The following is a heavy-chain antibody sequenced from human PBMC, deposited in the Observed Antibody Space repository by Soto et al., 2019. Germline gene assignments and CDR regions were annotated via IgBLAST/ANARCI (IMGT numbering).Heavy chain of an antibody. D-gene: IGHD3-3*01. J-gene: IGHJ3*02. CDR1: GGSISSSSYY. Sequence: PSETLSLTCTVSGGSISSSSYYWGWIRQPPGKGLECVGSIYYSGSTYYNPSLKSRVTISVDTSKNQFSLKLSSVTAADTAVYYCARHLRLWRNDAFDIWGQGTMVTVS. CDR3: ARHLRLWRNDAFDI. CDR2: IYYSGST. V-gene: IGHV4-39*01.